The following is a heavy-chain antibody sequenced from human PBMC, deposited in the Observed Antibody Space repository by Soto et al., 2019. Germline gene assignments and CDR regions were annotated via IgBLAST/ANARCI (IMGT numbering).Heavy chain of an antibody. CDR1: GYTFTSYA. J-gene: IGHJ4*02. D-gene: IGHD2-21*01. V-gene: IGHV1-3*01. Sequence: QVQLVQSGAEVKKPGASVKVSCKASGYTFTSYAMHWVRQAPGQRLEWMGWINAGNGNTKYSQKIQGRVTITRDTSASTAYMELSSLRSEDTAVYYCAGGEGGAPRKPWNFDYWGQGTLVTVSS. CDR2: INAGNGNT. CDR3: AGGEGGAPRKPWNFDY.